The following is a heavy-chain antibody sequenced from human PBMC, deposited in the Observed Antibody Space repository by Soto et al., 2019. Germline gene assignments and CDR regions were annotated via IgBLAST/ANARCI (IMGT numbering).Heavy chain of an antibody. CDR2: IIPMTGTP. CDR1: GGIFSSFS. J-gene: IGHJ5*02. V-gene: IGHV1-69*01. Sequence: QVQLVQSGAEVKTPGSSVEVSCKASGGIFSSFSITWVRQVPGHGLEWMGGIIPMTGTPNYAEKFQVRLTLTAEGATRTAYLVLSRLKSEDTAVYYCARGPILPGATSWLDPWGQGTGVIVSS. D-gene: IGHD2-2*01. CDR3: ARGPILPGATSWLDP.